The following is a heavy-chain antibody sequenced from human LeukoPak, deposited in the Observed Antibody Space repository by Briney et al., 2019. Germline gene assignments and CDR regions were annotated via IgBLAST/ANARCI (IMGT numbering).Heavy chain of an antibody. CDR1: GGSISNSSYY. J-gene: IGHJ4*02. Sequence: SQTLSLTCTVSGGSISNSSYYWGWIRQPPGKGLEWIGSIYYSGSTYYNPSLKSRVTISVDTSKNQFSLKLSSVTAADTAVYYCARQPRIQEGGATTIDYWGQGTLVTVSS. CDR3: ARQPRIQEGGATTIDY. CDR2: IYYSGST. D-gene: IGHD1-26*01. V-gene: IGHV4-39*01.